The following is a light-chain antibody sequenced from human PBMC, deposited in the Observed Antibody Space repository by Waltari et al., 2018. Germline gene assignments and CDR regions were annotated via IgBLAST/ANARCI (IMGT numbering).Light chain of an antibody. CDR3: QQYSSDST. CDR1: QSISNW. CDR2: KAS. Sequence: DIQMTQSPSTLSASVGDRVTIVCRASQSISNWLAWYQQKSGKAPKLLIYKASSLESGVPTRFSGSGSGTEFTLTISSLQPDDFANYYCQQYSSDSTFGQGTKVEIK. V-gene: IGKV1-5*03. J-gene: IGKJ1*01.